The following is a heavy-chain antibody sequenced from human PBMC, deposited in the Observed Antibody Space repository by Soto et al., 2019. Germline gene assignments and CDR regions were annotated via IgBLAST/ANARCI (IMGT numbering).Heavy chain of an antibody. J-gene: IGHJ4*02. V-gene: IGHV3-30-3*02. CDR2: ISYDGSNK. D-gene: IGHD4-4*01. CDR3: ANDMTTVTTPSFDY. CDR1: GFTFSSYA. Sequence: GGSLRLSCAASGFTFSSYAMHWVRQAPGKGLEWVAVISYDGSNKYYADSVKGRFTISRDNSKNTLYLQMNSLRAEDTAVYYCANDMTTVTTPSFDYWGQGTLVTVSS.